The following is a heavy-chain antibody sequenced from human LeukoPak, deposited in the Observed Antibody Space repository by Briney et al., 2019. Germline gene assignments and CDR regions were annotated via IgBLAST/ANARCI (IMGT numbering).Heavy chain of an antibody. Sequence: GGSLRLSCAASGFTFSSYAMHWVRQAPGKGLEWVAVISYDGSNKYYADSVKGRFTISRDNSKNTLYLQMNSLRAEDTAVYYCARGPHYNWNYIGAIDYWGQGTLVTVSS. D-gene: IGHD1-7*01. J-gene: IGHJ4*02. CDR3: ARGPHYNWNYIGAIDY. CDR2: ISYDGSNK. V-gene: IGHV3-30-3*01. CDR1: GFTFSSYA.